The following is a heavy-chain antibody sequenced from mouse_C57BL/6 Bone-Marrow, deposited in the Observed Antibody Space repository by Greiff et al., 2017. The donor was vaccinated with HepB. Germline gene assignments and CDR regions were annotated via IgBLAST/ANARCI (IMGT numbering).Heavy chain of an antibody. D-gene: IGHD2-3*01. J-gene: IGHJ4*01. Sequence: QVQLQQSGAELMKPGASVKLSCKATGYTFTGYWIEWVKQRPGHGLEWIGEILPGSGSTNYNEKFKGKATFTADTSSNTAYMQLSSLTTEDSAIYYCARWGEDDGYIYYYAMDYWGQGTSVTVSS. CDR2: ILPGSGST. CDR3: ARWGEDDGYIYYYAMDY. V-gene: IGHV1-9*01. CDR1: GYTFTGYW.